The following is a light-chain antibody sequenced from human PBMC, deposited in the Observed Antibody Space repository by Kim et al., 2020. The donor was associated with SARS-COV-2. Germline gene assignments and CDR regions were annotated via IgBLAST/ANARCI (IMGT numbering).Light chain of an antibody. CDR3: QQYNSYSGT. CDR2: DAS. V-gene: IGKV1-5*01. Sequence: ASVGDRVTITCRASHSISSWLAWYQQKPGKAPKLLIYDASSLESGVPSRFSGSGSGTEFTLTISSLQPDDFATYYCQQYNSYSGTFGQGTKVDIK. CDR1: HSISSW. J-gene: IGKJ1*01.